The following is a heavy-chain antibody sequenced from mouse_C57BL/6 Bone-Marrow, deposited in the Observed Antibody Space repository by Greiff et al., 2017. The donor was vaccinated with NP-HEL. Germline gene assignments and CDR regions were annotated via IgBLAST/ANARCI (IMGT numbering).Heavy chain of an antibody. Sequence: QVQLQQSGAELARPGASVKMSCKASGYTFTSYTMHWVKQRPGQGLEWIGYINPSSGYTKYNQKFKDKATLTADKSSSTAYMQLSSLTSEDSAVYYCARRTTVVATDYAMEYWGQGTSVTVSS. CDR1: GYTFTSYT. D-gene: IGHD1-1*01. J-gene: IGHJ4*01. V-gene: IGHV1-4*01. CDR2: INPSSGYT. CDR3: ARRTTVVATDYAMEY.